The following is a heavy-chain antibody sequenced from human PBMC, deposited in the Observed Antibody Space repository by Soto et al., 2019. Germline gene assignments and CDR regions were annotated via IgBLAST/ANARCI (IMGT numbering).Heavy chain of an antibody. D-gene: IGHD3-16*02. CDR3: TKSDGCGGGACYTGTYYYFDV. CDR1: GFPSSTYA. CDR2: ISESGHHT. Sequence: EVHLLESGGGVVQPGGSLRLSCVASGFPSSTYALNWVRQAPGKGPEWVSTISESGHHTHYADSVKGRFTISRDKSKNTLSLQMNSLRVDDTAIYYCTKSDGCGGGACYTGTYYYFDVWGRGTLVTVSS. J-gene: IGHJ2*01. V-gene: IGHV3-23*01.